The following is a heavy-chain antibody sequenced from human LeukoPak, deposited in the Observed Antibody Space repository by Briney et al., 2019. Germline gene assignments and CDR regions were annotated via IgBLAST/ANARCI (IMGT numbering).Heavy chain of an antibody. D-gene: IGHD3-3*01. CDR2: ISAYNGNT. Sequence: GASVKVSCKASGYTFTSYGISWVRQAPGQGLEWMGWISAYNGNTNYAQKLQGRVTMTTDTSTSTAYMELRSLRSDDTAVYYCARCSLRLGGYYYYYYMDVWGKGTTVTVSS. CDR3: ARCSLRLGGYYYYYYMDV. V-gene: IGHV1-18*01. CDR1: GYTFTSYG. J-gene: IGHJ6*03.